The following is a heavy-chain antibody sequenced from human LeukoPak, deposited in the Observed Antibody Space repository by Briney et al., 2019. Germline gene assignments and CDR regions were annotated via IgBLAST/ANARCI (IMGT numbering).Heavy chain of an antibody. CDR3: ALGTYYYGSGSYYYFDY. Sequence: SETLSLTCTVSGGSISSYYWSWIRQPPGKGLEWIGYIYYSGSTNYNPSLKSRVTISVDTSKNQFSLKLSSVTAADTAVYYCALGTYYYGSGSYYYFDYWSQGTLVTVSS. J-gene: IGHJ4*02. CDR1: GGSISSYY. D-gene: IGHD3-10*01. CDR2: IYYSGST. V-gene: IGHV4-59*01.